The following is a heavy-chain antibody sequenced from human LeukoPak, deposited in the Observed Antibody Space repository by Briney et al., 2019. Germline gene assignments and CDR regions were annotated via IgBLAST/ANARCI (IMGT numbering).Heavy chain of an antibody. J-gene: IGHJ4*02. CDR3: AILQRYGSSWYPLLDY. D-gene: IGHD6-13*01. V-gene: IGHV1-69*05. CDR2: IIPIFGTA. Sequence: SVKVSCKASGGTFSSYAISWVRQAPGQGLEWMGRIIPIFGTANYAQKFQGRVTITTDESTSTAYMELSSLRSEDTAVYYCAILQRYGSSWYPLLDYWGQGTLVTVSS. CDR1: GGTFSSYA.